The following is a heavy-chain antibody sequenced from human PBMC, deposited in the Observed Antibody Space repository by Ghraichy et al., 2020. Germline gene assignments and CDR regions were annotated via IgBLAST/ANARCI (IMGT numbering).Heavy chain of an antibody. CDR3: ARQSIVARQIDY. CDR2: IYYSGNT. CDR1: GGSISSSSYF. J-gene: IGHJ4*02. V-gene: IGHV4-39*01. D-gene: IGHD6-6*01. Sequence: SETLSLTCTVSGGSISSSSYFWGWIRQPPGKGLDWIGNIYYSGNTDYNPSLNSRVTISADTSKNQFSLKLSSVTAADTAVYYCARQSIVARQIDYWGQGTLVTVSS.